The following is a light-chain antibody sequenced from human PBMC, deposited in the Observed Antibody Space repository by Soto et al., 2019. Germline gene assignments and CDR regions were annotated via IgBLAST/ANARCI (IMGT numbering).Light chain of an antibody. V-gene: IGKV3-11*01. CDR3: QQRSTWPT. J-gene: IGKJ5*01. CDR1: LRVSVY. CDR2: DAS. Sequence: PGERSTLSSITSLRVSVYLDWYQQKPGQDASLLIYDASNRVTGILARFSGGGSGTDFTLTISSLEPEDFAVYYCQQRSTWPTLCQGTRLEIK.